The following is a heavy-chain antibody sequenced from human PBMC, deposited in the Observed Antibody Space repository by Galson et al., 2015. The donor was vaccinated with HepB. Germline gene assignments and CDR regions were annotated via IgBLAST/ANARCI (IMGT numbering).Heavy chain of an antibody. Sequence: SVKVSCKASGYTFTSYYMHWVRQAPGQGLEWMGIINPSGGSTSYAQKFQGRVTMTRDTSTSTVYMELSSLRSEDTAVYYCARDRGRFLEWGGPPADPWGQGTLVTVSS. CDR2: INPSGGST. CDR1: GYTFTSYY. CDR3: ARDRGRFLEWGGPPADP. D-gene: IGHD3-3*01. V-gene: IGHV1-46*03. J-gene: IGHJ5*02.